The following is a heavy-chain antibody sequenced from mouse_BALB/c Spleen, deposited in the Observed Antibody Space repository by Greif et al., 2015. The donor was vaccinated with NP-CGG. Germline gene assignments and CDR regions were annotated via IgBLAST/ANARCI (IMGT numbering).Heavy chain of an antibody. Sequence: EVQLVESGGGLVQPGGSRKLSCAASGFTFSSFGMHWVRQAPEKGLEWVAYISSGSSTIYYADTVKGRFTISRDNPKNTLFLQMTGLRSEDTAMYYCARSRYDYAMDYWGQGTSVTVSS. J-gene: IGHJ4*01. CDR2: ISSGSSTI. D-gene: IGHD2-3*01. CDR3: ARSRYDYAMDY. V-gene: IGHV5-17*02. CDR1: GFTFSSFG.